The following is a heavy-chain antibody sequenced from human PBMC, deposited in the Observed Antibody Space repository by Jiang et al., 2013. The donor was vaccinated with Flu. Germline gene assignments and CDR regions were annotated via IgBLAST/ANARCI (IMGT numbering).Heavy chain of an antibody. D-gene: IGHD3-9*01. CDR1: GFTFDDYG. CDR2: INWNGGST. CDR3: ARGSNYDLLTGTRRGDWFDP. V-gene: IGHV3-20*04. Sequence: GSLRLSCAASGFTFDDYGMSWVRQAPGKGLEWVSGINWNGGSTGYADSVKGRFTISRDNAKNSLYLQMNSLRAEDTALYYCARGSNYDLLTGTRRGDWFDPWGQGTLVTVSS. J-gene: IGHJ5*02.